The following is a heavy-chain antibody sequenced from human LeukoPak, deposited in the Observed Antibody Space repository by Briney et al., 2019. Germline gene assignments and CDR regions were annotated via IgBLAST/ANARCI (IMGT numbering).Heavy chain of an antibody. Sequence: PGGSLRLSCAASGFTFSSYGMNWVRQAPGKGLEWVSIIYSGGSTYHADSVKGRFTISRDSSKNTLYLQMNSLRPEDTAVYYCARDDGSGGPFDYWGQGTLVTVSS. J-gene: IGHJ4*02. CDR1: GFTFSSYG. D-gene: IGHD6-19*01. CDR2: IYSGGST. V-gene: IGHV3-66*01. CDR3: ARDDGSGGPFDY.